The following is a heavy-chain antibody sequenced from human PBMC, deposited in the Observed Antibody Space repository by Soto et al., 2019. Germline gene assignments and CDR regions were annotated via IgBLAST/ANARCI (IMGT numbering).Heavy chain of an antibody. D-gene: IGHD6-6*01. CDR2: IIPIFGTA. CDR3: ARGSNRCSSSSPYGMDV. Sequence: SVKVSCKASGGTFSSYAISWVRQAPGQGLEWMGGIIPIFGTANYAQKFQGRVTITADESTSTAYMELSSLRSEDTAVYYCARGSNRCSSSSPYGMDVWGQGTTVTVSS. CDR1: GGTFSSYA. V-gene: IGHV1-69*13. J-gene: IGHJ6*02.